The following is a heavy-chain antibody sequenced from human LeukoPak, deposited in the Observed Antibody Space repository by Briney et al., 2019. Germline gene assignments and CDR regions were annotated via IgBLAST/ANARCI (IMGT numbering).Heavy chain of an antibody. CDR3: ARDLYGSGRYQRDY. CDR1: GGSISSSSYY. Sequence: PSETLSLTCTVSGGSISSSSYYWGWIRQPPGKGLEWIGSIYYSGSTYYNPSLKSRVTISVDTSKNQFSLKLSPVTAADTAVYYCARDLYGSGRYQRDYWGQGTLVTVSS. CDR2: IYYSGST. D-gene: IGHD3-10*01. J-gene: IGHJ4*02. V-gene: IGHV4-39*02.